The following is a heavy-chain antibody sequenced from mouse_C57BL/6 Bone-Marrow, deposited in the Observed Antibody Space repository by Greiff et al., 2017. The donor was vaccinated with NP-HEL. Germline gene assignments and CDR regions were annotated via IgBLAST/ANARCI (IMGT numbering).Heavy chain of an antibody. D-gene: IGHD1-1*01. CDR2: IDPSDSYT. J-gene: IGHJ1*03. CDR3: ANHYGGSSAYFDV. Sequence: QVQLQQPGAEFVMPGASVKLSCKASGYTFTSYWMHWVKQRPGQGLEWIGEIDPSDSYTNYNPKFKGKSTLTVDKSSSTAYMQLSSLTSEDSAVDYCANHYGGSSAYFDVWGTGTTVTVSS. CDR1: GYTFTSYW. V-gene: IGHV1-69*01.